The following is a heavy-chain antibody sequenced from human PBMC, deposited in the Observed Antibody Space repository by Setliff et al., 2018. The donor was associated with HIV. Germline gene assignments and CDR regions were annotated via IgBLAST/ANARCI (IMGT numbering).Heavy chain of an antibody. V-gene: IGHV4-39*01. CDR1: GDSISNSNYY. Sequence: SETLSLTCTLSGDSISNSNYYWGWIRQPPGKGLEWIGSIYYIGTTFYNPSLKSRVTISVDTSTNQFSLRLTSVTAADTAIYYCAKHGGYTNGWRQTYNWCDPWGQGTLVTVSS. CDR2: IYYIGTT. CDR3: AKHGGYTNGWRQTYNWCDP. D-gene: IGHD6-19*01. J-gene: IGHJ5*02.